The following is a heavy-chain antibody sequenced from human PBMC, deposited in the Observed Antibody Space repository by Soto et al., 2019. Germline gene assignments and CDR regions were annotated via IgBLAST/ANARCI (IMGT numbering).Heavy chain of an antibody. Sequence: QVQLQESGPGLVKPSQTLSLTCTVSGGSITSGGYYWSWIRQHPGKGLEWIGYIYYSGSTYYNPSLMSGVTISVDTSKNQFSLKLSSVTAADTAVYYCARDGPAYSGSDPWGQGTLVTVSS. D-gene: IGHD5-12*01. CDR2: IYYSGST. V-gene: IGHV4-31*03. J-gene: IGHJ5*02. CDR3: ARDGPAYSGSDP. CDR1: GGSITSGGYY.